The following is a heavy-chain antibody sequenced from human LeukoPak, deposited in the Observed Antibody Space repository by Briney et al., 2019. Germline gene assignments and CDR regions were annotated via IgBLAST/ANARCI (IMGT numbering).Heavy chain of an antibody. CDR3: AITVTTVPYYYYYGMDV. J-gene: IGHJ6*02. Sequence: GASVKVSRKASVYTFTSYAMHWLRQAPGQRLEWMGWINAGNGNTKYSQKFQGRVTITRDTSASTAYMELSSLRSEDTAVYYCAITVTTVPYYYYYGMDVWGQGTTVTVSS. D-gene: IGHD4-11*01. CDR2: INAGNGNT. CDR1: VYTFTSYA. V-gene: IGHV1-3*01.